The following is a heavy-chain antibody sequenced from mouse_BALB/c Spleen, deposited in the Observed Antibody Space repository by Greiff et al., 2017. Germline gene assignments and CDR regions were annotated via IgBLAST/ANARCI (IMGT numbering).Heavy chain of an antibody. V-gene: IGHV1-69*01. CDR1: GYTFTDYW. CDR3: APNWDGCAY. Sequence: QGQLQQPGAELVMPGASVKMSCKASGYTFTDYWMHWVKQRPGQGLEWIGAIDTSDSYTSYNQKFKGKATLTVDESSSTAYMQLSSLTSEDSAVYYCAPNWDGCAYWGQGTLVTVSA. J-gene: IGHJ3*01. CDR2: IDTSDSYT. D-gene: IGHD4-1*02.